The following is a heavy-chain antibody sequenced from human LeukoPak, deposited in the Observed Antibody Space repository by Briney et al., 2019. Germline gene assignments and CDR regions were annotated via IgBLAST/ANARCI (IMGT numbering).Heavy chain of an antibody. CDR2: IYYSGST. Sequence: SETLSLTCTVSGGSISSSSYYWGWIRQPPGKGLEWIGSIYYSGSTYYNPSLKSRVTISVDTSKNQFSLKLSSVTAADPAVYYCARDRKVESAAANWFDPWGQGTLVTVSS. J-gene: IGHJ5*02. D-gene: IGHD6-13*01. V-gene: IGHV4-39*07. CDR1: GGSISSSSYY. CDR3: ARDRKVESAAANWFDP.